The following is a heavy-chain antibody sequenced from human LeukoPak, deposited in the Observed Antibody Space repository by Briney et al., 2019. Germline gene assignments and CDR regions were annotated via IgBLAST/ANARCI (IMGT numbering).Heavy chain of an antibody. V-gene: IGHV3-23*01. CDR2: ISDGGDSS. CDR1: GFTMSHYG. Sequence: PGGSLRLSCAASGFTMSHYGVSWVRQAPGKGLEWVSTISDGGDSSYYADSVKGRFSISRDNSKNTLYLQMNSVRAEDTAIYYCAKAIVPAAYHYYGMDVWGQGTTVTVSS. J-gene: IGHJ6*02. D-gene: IGHD6-13*01. CDR3: AKAIVPAAYHYYGMDV.